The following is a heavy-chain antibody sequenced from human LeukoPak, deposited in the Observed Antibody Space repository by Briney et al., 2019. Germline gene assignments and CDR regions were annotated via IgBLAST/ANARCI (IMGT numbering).Heavy chain of an antibody. J-gene: IGHJ4*02. V-gene: IGHV3-23*01. CDR1: GFTFSSYA. CDR2: TSGSGGST. CDR3: AKPRELFRVSVGLDY. Sequence: GGSLRLSCAASGFTFSSYAMSWVRQAPGKGLEWVSATSGSGGSTYYADSVKGRFTISRDNSKNTLYLQMNSLRAEDTAVYYGAKPRELFRVSVGLDYWGQGTLVTVSS. D-gene: IGHD1-7*01.